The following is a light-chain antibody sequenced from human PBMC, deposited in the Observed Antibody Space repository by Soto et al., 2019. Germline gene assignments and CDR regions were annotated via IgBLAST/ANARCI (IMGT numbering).Light chain of an antibody. CDR1: QSISTY. Sequence: DIQMTQSPSSLSASVGDRVTVTCRASQSISTYLNWYQQKPGKAPKLLIYAASSLQSGVPSRFTGGGAGTDFTLTITSLQTEDFVTYYCRQSYRAPYTFGQGTKVEIK. CDR3: RQSYRAPYT. CDR2: AAS. V-gene: IGKV1-39*01. J-gene: IGKJ2*01.